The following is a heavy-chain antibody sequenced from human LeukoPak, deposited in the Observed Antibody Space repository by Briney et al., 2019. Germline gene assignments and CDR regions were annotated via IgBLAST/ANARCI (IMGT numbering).Heavy chain of an antibody. V-gene: IGHV6-1*01. D-gene: IGHD2-2*01. CDR1: GDSVSSNSVT. J-gene: IGHJ5*02. CDR2: TYYRSTWYN. CDR3: ARRLTQYDCFDP. Sequence: SQTLSLTCAISGDSVSSNSVTWNWIRQSPSRGLEWLGRTYYRSTWYNDYAVSVRGRITVNPDTSKNQFSLHLNSVTPEDTAVYCCARRLTQYDCFDPWGQGILVTVSS.